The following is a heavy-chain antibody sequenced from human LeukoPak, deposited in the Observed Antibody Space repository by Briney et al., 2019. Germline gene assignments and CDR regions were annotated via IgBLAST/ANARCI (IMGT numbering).Heavy chain of an antibody. D-gene: IGHD3-3*01. CDR2: IYYSATT. CDR3: ARLRFDFWSGYTHPYFDY. J-gene: IGHJ4*02. Sequence: PSETLSLTCTVSGGSISSSSYSWGWIRQPPGNGLEWIGSIYYSATTYYNPSLKSPVTISVDTSKIQFSLKLSSVAATDTAVYFCARLRFDFWSGYTHPYFDYWGQGTLVTVSS. V-gene: IGHV4-39*01. CDR1: GGSISSSSYS.